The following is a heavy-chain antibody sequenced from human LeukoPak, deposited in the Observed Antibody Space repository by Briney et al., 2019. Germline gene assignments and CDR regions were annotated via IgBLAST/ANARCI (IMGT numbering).Heavy chain of an antibody. Sequence: PGGSLRLSCTASGFTFSSYWMSWVRQAPGKGLEWVANIKQDGSEEYYVYSVKGRFTISRDNTQKSLYLQMNSLRAEDTAVYYCARTYYLDYWGQGTLVTVSS. CDR1: GFTFSSYW. J-gene: IGHJ4*02. CDR3: ARTYYLDY. CDR2: IKQDGSEE. V-gene: IGHV3-7*04.